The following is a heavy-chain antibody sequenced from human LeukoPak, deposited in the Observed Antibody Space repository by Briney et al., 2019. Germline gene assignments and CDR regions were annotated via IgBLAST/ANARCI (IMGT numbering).Heavy chain of an antibody. CDR1: GFTFSSYS. Sequence: GGSLRLSCAASGFTFSSYSMNWVRQAPGKGLEWVSYISSSSSYIYYADSVKGRFTISRDNAKNTLYLQMNSLRAEDTAVYYCTTLYGDYDDYWGQGTLVTVSS. V-gene: IGHV3-21*01. D-gene: IGHD4-17*01. CDR3: TTLYGDYDDY. J-gene: IGHJ4*02. CDR2: ISSSSSYI.